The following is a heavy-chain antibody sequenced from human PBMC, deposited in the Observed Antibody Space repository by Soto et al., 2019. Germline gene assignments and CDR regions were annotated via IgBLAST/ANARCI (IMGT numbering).Heavy chain of an antibody. J-gene: IGHJ5*02. V-gene: IGHV3-49*03. D-gene: IGHD2-15*01. CDR2: VRSKAYGGTT. CDR3: TRFPTYCSGGSCYSGWFDP. CDR1: GLTVGDYA. Sequence: SLRLSCTASGLTVGDYAMSWFRQAPGKGLEWVGFVRSKAYGGTTEYAASVKGRFTISRDDSKSIAYLQMNSLKTEDTAVYYCTRFPTYCSGGSCYSGWFDPWGQGTLVTVSS.